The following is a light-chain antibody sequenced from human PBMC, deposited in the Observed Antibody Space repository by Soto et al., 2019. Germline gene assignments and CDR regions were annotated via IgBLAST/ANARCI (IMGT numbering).Light chain of an antibody. V-gene: IGKV3-11*01. CDR2: DTT. J-gene: IGKJ1*01. CDR3: QQRTNWPWT. Sequence: EIVLTQSPASLSLPPGERATLSCRASQSVGSYFAWYQQKPGQTPRLLIYDTTSRATGIPTRFSGSGSGTDFALTISSLEPEDFAVYYCQQRTNWPWTFGQGTKVEVK. CDR1: QSVGSY.